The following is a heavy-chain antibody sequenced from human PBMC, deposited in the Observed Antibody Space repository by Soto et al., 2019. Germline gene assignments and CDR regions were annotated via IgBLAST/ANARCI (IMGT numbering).Heavy chain of an antibody. D-gene: IGHD2-21*01. J-gene: IGHJ5*02. V-gene: IGHV4-4*02. CDR2: IHHIGTT. Sequence: QVQLQESGPGLVKPSETLSLTCVVSSGSISSGNWLCWFRQPPPKEVEWIGGIHHIGTTNYNTSRTIRVNISVDNSQKKFTPTCSCVPSADTAGFYSAGHVSCGVDRCFGFAPWGQGTLVTVSS. CDR1: SGSISSGNW. CDR3: AGHVSCGVDRCFGFAP.